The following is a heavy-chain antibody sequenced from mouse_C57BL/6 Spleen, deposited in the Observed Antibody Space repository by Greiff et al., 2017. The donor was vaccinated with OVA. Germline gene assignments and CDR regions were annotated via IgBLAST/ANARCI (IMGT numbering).Heavy chain of an antibody. V-gene: IGHV1-84*01. Sequence: LVESGPELVKPGASVKISCKASGYTFTDYYINWVKQRPGQGLEWIGWIYPGSGNTKYNEKFKGKATLTVDTSSSTAYMQLSSLTSEDSAVYFCARSSEPILWGYAMDYWGQGTSVTVSS. CDR3: ARSSEPILWGYAMDY. CDR1: GYTFTDYY. J-gene: IGHJ4*01. D-gene: IGHD1-1*02. CDR2: IYPGSGNT.